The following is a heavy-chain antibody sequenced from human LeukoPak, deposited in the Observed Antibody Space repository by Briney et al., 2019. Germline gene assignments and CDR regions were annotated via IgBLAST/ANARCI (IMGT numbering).Heavy chain of an antibody. CDR1: GGSFSGYY. J-gene: IGHJ2*01. V-gene: IGHV4-34*01. D-gene: IGHD2-2*01. CDR3: ARKAGYCSSTSCSHYWYFDL. CDR2: INHSGST. Sequence: PSETLSLTCAVYGGSFSGYYWSWIRQPPGKGLEWIGEINHSGSTNYNPSLKSRVTISVDTSKNQFSLKLSSVTAADTAVYYCARKAGYCSSTSCSHYWYFDLWGRGTLVTVSS.